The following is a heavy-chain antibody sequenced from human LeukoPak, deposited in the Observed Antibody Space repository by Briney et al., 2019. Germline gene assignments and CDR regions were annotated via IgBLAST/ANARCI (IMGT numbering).Heavy chain of an antibody. D-gene: IGHD5-12*01. Sequence: KTSETLSLTCTVSGGSISSSSYYWGWIRQPPGKGLEWIGSIYYSGSTYYNPSLKSRVTISVDTSKNQFSLKLSSVTAADAAVYYCARDSWVATIPPWYFDLRGRGTLVTVSS. J-gene: IGHJ2*01. V-gene: IGHV4-39*07. CDR3: ARDSWVATIPPWYFDL. CDR1: GGSISSSSYY. CDR2: IYYSGST.